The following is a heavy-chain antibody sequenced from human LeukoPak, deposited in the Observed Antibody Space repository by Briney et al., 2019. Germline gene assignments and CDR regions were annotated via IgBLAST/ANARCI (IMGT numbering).Heavy chain of an antibody. CDR3: ARGGATGIGPGHYYYGMDV. V-gene: IGHV1-69*04. D-gene: IGHD1-14*01. J-gene: IGHJ6*02. CDR1: GATFSSDA. Sequence: ASVKVSCKASGATFSSDAVSWVRQAPGQGLEWMGRIIPILDTTNYAQKFQGRVTITADKSTTTAYMELSSLRSDDTGVYFCARGGATGIGPGHYYYGMDVWGQGTTVTVSS. CDR2: IIPILDTT.